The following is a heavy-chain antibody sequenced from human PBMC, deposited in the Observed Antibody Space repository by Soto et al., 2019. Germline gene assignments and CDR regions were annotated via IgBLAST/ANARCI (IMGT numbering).Heavy chain of an antibody. J-gene: IGHJ4*02. Sequence: QVQLVESGGGVVQPGRSLRLSCAASGFTFSSYAMHWVRQAPGKGLEWVAVISYDGSNKYYADSVKGRFTISRDNSKNTLYRQMNSLRAEDTAVYYCARDQRRGDGYNNFGYWGQGTLVTVSS. D-gene: IGHD3-10*01. CDR1: GFTFSSYA. CDR3: ARDQRRGDGYNNFGY. V-gene: IGHV3-30-3*01. CDR2: ISYDGSNK.